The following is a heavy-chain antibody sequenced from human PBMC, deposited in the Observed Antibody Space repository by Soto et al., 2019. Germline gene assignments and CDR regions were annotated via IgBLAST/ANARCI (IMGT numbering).Heavy chain of an antibody. J-gene: IGHJ5*02. CDR2: IYSNGDT. CDR1: EFTVGNNY. V-gene: IGHV3-66*01. D-gene: IGHD6-6*01. Sequence: EVQLVESGGGLVQPGGSLRRSCAASEFTVGNNYMSWVRQAPGKGLEWVSLIYSNGDTRYADSVRGRFTISRDSSKNSLYLQMNSLRADDTAIYYWMNRPRAWCRGTRVTVSS. CDR3: MNRPRA.